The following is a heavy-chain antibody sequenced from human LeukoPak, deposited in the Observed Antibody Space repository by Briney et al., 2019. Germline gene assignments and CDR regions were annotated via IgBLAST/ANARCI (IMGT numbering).Heavy chain of an antibody. CDR2: INHSGSS. J-gene: IGHJ4*02. CDR1: GGSFSGYY. V-gene: IGHV4-34*01. CDR3: ARGPKGSGWFLNY. D-gene: IGHD6-19*01. Sequence: PSETLSLTCAVYGGSFSGYYWSWVRQPPGEGLEWIGEINHSGSSNYNPSLKSRVSISGVTSKNQFSLNLSSVTAADTAVYYCARGPKGSGWFLNYWSQGTLVTVSS.